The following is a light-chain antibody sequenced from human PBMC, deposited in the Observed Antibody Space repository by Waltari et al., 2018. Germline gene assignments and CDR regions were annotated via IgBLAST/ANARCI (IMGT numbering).Light chain of an antibody. J-gene: IGKJ2*02. Sequence: DIQMTQSPSSLSASVGASVTITCRASQSISSYLNWYQQKPRKAPKLLIYAASSLQSGVPSRFSGSGSGTDFTLTISSLQPEDFATYYCQQSYSTPRTFGQGTKLEIK. CDR1: QSISSY. V-gene: IGKV1-39*01. CDR2: AAS. CDR3: QQSYSTPRT.